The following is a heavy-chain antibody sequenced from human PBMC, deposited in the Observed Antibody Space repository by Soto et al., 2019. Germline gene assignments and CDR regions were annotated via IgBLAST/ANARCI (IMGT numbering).Heavy chain of an antibody. D-gene: IGHD3-22*01. V-gene: IGHV3-48*02. J-gene: IGHJ4*01. CDR1: GFSIRSYS. CDR2: ISSSSGTI. CDR3: AGGYYYDNSGYRA. Sequence: GGSLRLSCVASGFSIRSYSMNWVRQAPGKGLEWISYISSSSGTINYADSVKGRFTISRDTAKNSLSLQMVSLRDEDTAVYYCAGGYYYDNSGYRAWVQGTIVTVSS.